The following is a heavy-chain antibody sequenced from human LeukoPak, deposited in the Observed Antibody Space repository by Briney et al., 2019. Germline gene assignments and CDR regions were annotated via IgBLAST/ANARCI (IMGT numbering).Heavy chain of an antibody. Sequence: ASVKVSCKASGYTFTSYDINWVRQATGQGLEWMGWMNPNSGNTGYAQKFQGRVTITRNTSISTAYMELSSLRSEDTAVYYCARCPQGSGGDCYLFDYWGQGTLVTVSS. CDR3: ARCPQGSGGDCYLFDY. CDR2: MNPNSGNT. D-gene: IGHD2-21*02. V-gene: IGHV1-8*03. J-gene: IGHJ4*02. CDR1: GYTFTSYD.